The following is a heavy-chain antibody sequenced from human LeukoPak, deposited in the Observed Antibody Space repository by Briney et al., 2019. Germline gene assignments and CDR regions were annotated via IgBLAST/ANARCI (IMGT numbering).Heavy chain of an antibody. V-gene: IGHV7-4-1*02. CDR2: INTDTGNP. CDR1: GYTFTTYA. Sequence: GASVKVSRKASGYTFTTYAMNWVRQAPGQGLEWMGWINTDTGNPTYAQGFTGRFVFSLDTSVSTAYLQISSLKAEDTAVYYCARDDVYAVAGTRLDYWGQGTLVTVSS. J-gene: IGHJ4*02. CDR3: ARDDVYAVAGTRLDY. D-gene: IGHD6-19*01.